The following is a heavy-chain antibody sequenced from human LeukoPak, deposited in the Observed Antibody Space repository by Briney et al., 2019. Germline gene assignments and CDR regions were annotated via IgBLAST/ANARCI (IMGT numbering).Heavy chain of an antibody. V-gene: IGHV3-53*05. D-gene: IGHD2-8*02. Sequence: GGSLRLSCAASGFTVSSNYMSWVRQAPGKGLEWVSVIYSGGSTYYADSVKGRFTISRDNSKNTLYLQMNSLIPEDTAVYYCAKPGYCTSATSCLNWFDPWGQGTLVTVSS. J-gene: IGHJ5*02. CDR2: IYSGGST. CDR1: GFTVSSNY. CDR3: AKPGYCTSATSCLNWFDP.